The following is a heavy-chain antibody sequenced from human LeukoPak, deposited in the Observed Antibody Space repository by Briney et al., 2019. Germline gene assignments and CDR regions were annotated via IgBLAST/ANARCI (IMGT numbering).Heavy chain of an antibody. Sequence: ASVKVSSKASGYTLSDYDINWVRQAPGQGLEYMGWINPNSLIPGYARKFRGRVTLTMDTSIRTAYMELSGLTYDDTAIYYCARVKPVPTVSFDPWGQGTLVTVSS. CDR1: GYTLSDYD. D-gene: IGHD4-17*01. CDR2: INPNSLIP. J-gene: IGHJ5*02. CDR3: ARVKPVPTVSFDP. V-gene: IGHV1-8*01.